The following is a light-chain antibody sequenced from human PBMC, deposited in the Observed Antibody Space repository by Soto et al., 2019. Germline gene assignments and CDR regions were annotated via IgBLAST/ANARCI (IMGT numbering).Light chain of an antibody. Sequence: TQSPLSLTVTRGEPASISCRSSQSLLHSNGYDYLNWYQQKPGKAPKLLIYAASNLQSGVPSRFSGSGSGTDFTLTISSLQPEDFATYFCQQSYTTPVYSFGQGTKLEIK. V-gene: IGKV1-39*01. CDR1: QSLLHSNGYDY. CDR2: AAS. J-gene: IGKJ2*01. CDR3: QQSYTTPVYS.